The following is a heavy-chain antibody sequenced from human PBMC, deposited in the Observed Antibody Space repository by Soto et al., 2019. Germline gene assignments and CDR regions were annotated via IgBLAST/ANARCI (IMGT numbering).Heavy chain of an antibody. CDR1: GFTFRSYA. J-gene: IGHJ6*02. V-gene: IGHV3-30-3*01. CDR3: ARHRRYCSGGSCIPNYYYYTMDV. CDR2: NSFDGNNQ. Sequence: QVQLVESGGGVVQPGRSLRLSCEASGFTFRSYAMHWVRQAPGKGLEWVAINSFDGNNQYYADSVKGRFTISRDNSKNMLYLQMNSLRAEDTAVYYCARHRRYCSGGSCIPNYYYYTMDVWGQGTTVTVSS. D-gene: IGHD2-15*01.